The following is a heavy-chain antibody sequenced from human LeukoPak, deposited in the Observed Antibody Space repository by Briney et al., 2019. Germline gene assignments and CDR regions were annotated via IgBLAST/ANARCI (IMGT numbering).Heavy chain of an antibody. Sequence: SETLSLTCAVYGGSFSGYYWSWIRQPPGKGLEWIGEINHSGSTNYNPSLKSRVTISVDTSKNQFSLQLNSVTPEDTAVYYCARSVVGFGEIDYWGQGTLVTVSS. CDR1: GGSFSGYY. D-gene: IGHD3-10*01. V-gene: IGHV4-34*01. J-gene: IGHJ4*02. CDR2: INHSGST. CDR3: ARSVVGFGEIDY.